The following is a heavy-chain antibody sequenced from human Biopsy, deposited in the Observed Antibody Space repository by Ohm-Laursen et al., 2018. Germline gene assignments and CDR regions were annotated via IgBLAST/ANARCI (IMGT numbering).Heavy chain of an antibody. J-gene: IGHJ5*02. Sequence: SVKVSCKASGAIFSNYAITWVRQAPGQGLEWMGGIIPLFGAPNYVQKFQGRLTITADEPKSTTYMELSSLRSEDTAVYYCARLAQIYGDSPFDPWGQGTLVTVSS. V-gene: IGHV1-69*13. CDR1: GAIFSNYA. D-gene: IGHD4-17*01. CDR2: IIPLFGAP. CDR3: ARLAQIYGDSPFDP.